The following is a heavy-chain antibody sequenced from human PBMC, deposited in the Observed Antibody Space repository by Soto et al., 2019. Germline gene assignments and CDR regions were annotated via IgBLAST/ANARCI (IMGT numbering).Heavy chain of an antibody. V-gene: IGHV4-31*03. Sequence: QVQLQESGPELVKPSQTLSLTCTVSGGSISSGGYYWSWIRQHPGKGLEWIGYIYYRGSTYYNPSLKSRVTMSVDTSENQFSLRLSSVTAADTAVYYCARKDSGYADYMDVWGKGTTVTVSS. CDR2: IYYRGST. CDR1: GGSISSGGYY. D-gene: IGHD5-12*01. CDR3: ARKDSGYADYMDV. J-gene: IGHJ6*03.